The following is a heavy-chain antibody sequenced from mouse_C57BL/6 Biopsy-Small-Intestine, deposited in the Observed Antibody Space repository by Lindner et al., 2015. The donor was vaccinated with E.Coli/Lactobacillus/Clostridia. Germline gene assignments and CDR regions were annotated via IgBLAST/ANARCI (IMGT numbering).Heavy chain of an antibody. V-gene: IGHV1S26*01. J-gene: IGHJ1*03. CDR2: INPNNGYT. CDR3: AREGTGDWYFDV. CDR1: GYAFSNYW. D-gene: IGHD3-3*01. Sequence: VQLQESGAELVKPGASVKISCKASGYAFSNYWMNWVKQRPGKGLEWIGYINPNNGYTKYIQKFKDKATLTADKSSSTAYMQLSSLTSEDSAVYYCAREGTGDWYFDVWGTGTTVTVSS.